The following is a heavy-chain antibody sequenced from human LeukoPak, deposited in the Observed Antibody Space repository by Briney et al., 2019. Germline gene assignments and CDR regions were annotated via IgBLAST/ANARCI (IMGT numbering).Heavy chain of an antibody. CDR2: IYTGGST. CDR1: GMTVSSNY. Sequence: GGSLRLSCAASGMTVSSNYIMWVRQPLGKGLEWVSSIYTGGSTYYADAVKGRFTISRDNSKNTVNLQMNSLRAEDTAVYYCARDQASSSSSPYWGQGTLVTVSS. D-gene: IGHD2-2*01. J-gene: IGHJ4*02. CDR3: ARDQASSSSSPY. V-gene: IGHV3-66*01.